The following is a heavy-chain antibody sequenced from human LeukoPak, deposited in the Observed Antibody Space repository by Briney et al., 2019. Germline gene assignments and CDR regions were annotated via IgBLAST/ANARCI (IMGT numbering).Heavy chain of an antibody. CDR2: INPSGGST. J-gene: IGHJ4*02. CDR3: ARDGGMVYGVCYLDY. V-gene: IGHV1-46*01. CDR1: GYTFTSYY. Sequence: ASVKVSCKASGYTFTSYYMHWVRQAPGQGLEWMGIINPSGGSTSYAQKFQGRVTMTRDTSTSTVYMELSSLRSEDTAVYYCARDGGMVYGVCYLDYWGQGTLVTVSS. D-gene: IGHD2-8*01.